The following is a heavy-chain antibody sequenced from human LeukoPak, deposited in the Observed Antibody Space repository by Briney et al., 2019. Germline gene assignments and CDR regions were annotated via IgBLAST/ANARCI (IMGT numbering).Heavy chain of an antibody. CDR2: IRSKANSYAT. CDR1: GFTFSGSA. CDR3: TSLTMIDAFDI. Sequence: GSLRLSCAASGFTFSGSAMHWVRQASGKGLEWVGRIRSKANSYATAYAASVKGRFTISRDDSKNTAYLQMNSLKTEDTAVYYCTSLTMIDAFDIWGQGTMVTVSS. J-gene: IGHJ3*02. V-gene: IGHV3-73*01. D-gene: IGHD3-22*01.